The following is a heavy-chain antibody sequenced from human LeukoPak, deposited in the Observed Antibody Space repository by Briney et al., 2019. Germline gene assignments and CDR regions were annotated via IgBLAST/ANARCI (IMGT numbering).Heavy chain of an antibody. V-gene: IGHV3-23*01. CDR1: GFTFSSYA. D-gene: IGHD3-10*01. Sequence: GGSLRLSCAASGFTFSSYAMSWVRQAPGKGLEWVSAISGSGGSTSYADSVKGRFTISRDNSKNTLYLQMNSLRAEDTTVYYCAKASYGSGSYYFDYWGQGTLVTVSS. CDR2: ISGSGGST. J-gene: IGHJ4*02. CDR3: AKASYGSGSYYFDY.